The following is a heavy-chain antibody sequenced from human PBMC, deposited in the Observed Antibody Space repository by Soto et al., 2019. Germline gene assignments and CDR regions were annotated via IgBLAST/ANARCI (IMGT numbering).Heavy chain of an antibody. CDR1: GFTFSGSA. J-gene: IGHJ3*02. V-gene: IGHV3-73*01. CDR3: TRHEGYSSSDDAFDI. D-gene: IGHD6-6*01. CDR2: IRSKANGYAT. Sequence: GGSLRLSCAASGFTFSGSAMHWVRQASGKGLEWVGRIRSKANGYATAYAASVKGRFTISRDDSKNTAYLQMNSLKTEDTAVYYCTRHEGYSSSDDAFDIWGQGTMVTVSS.